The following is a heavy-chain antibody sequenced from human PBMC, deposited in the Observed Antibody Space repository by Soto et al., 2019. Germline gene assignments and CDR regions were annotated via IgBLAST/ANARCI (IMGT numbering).Heavy chain of an antibody. Sequence: SVKVSCKASGGTFSSYAISWVRQAPGQGLEWMGGIIPIFGTANYAQKFQGRVTITADESTSTAYMELSSLRSEDTAVYYCARGAVQGYCSGGSCLLNNWFDPWGQGTLVTVSS. J-gene: IGHJ5*02. V-gene: IGHV1-69*13. CDR3: ARGAVQGYCSGGSCLLNNWFDP. CDR1: GGTFSSYA. D-gene: IGHD2-15*01. CDR2: IIPIFGTA.